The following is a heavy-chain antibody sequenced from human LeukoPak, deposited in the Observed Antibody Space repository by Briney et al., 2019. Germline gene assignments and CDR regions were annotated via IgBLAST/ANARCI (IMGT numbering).Heavy chain of an antibody. V-gene: IGHV3-64*01. J-gene: IGHJ6*02. CDR1: GFTFSSYA. D-gene: IGHD6-13*01. CDR2: ISSNGGST. CDR3: ARDLGYSSSWYGGYYYYGMDV. Sequence: GGSLRLSCAASGFTFSSYATHWVRQAPGKGLEYVSAISSNGGSTYYANSVKGRFTISRDNSKNTLYLQMGSLRAEDMAVYYCARDLGYSSSWYGGYYYYGMDVWGQGTTVTVSS.